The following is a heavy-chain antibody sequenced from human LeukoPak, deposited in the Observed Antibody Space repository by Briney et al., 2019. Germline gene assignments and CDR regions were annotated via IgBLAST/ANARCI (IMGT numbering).Heavy chain of an antibody. CDR1: GGSMSGYY. D-gene: IGHD4-17*01. CDR2: IHSSGST. J-gene: IGHJ4*02. V-gene: IGHV4-4*07. CDR3: ARGGGYGEPML. Sequence: SETLSLTCTVSGGSMSGYYWNWIRQPAGKGLEWIERIHSSGSTNYNPSLKSRVTVSGDTSKNQFSLKLGSVSAADTAVYYCARGGGYGEPMLWGQGTLVTVSS.